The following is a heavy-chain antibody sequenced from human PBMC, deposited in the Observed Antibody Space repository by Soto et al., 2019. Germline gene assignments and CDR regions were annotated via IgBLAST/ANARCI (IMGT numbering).Heavy chain of an antibody. CDR2: IKSKTDGGTT. CDR1: GFTFSNAW. J-gene: IGHJ4*02. CDR3: TTQYYYDSSGYYPLDY. D-gene: IGHD3-22*01. V-gene: IGHV3-15*07. Sequence: GESLKISCAASGFTFSNAWMNWVRQAPGKGLEWVGRIKSKTDGGTTDYAAPVKGRFTISRDDSKNTLYLQMNSLKTEDTAVYYCTTQYYYDSSGYYPLDYWGQGTLVTVSS.